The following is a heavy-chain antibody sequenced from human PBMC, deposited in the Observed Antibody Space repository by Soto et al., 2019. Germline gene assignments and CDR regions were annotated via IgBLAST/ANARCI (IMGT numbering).Heavy chain of an antibody. CDR1: GYTFTSYG. CDR3: ARVVTYGSGSYYNHGYFDY. D-gene: IGHD3-10*01. J-gene: IGHJ4*02. Sequence: GASVKVSCTASGYTFTSYGISWVRQAPGQGLEWMGWISAYNGNTNYAQKLQGRVTMTTDTSTSTAYMELRSLRSDDTAVYYCARVVTYGSGSYYNHGYFDYWGQGTLVTVSS. V-gene: IGHV1-18*01. CDR2: ISAYNGNT.